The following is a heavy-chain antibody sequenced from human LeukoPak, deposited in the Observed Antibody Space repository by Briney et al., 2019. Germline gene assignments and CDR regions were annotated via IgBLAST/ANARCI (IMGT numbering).Heavy chain of an antibody. CDR2: ISYDGSNK. D-gene: IGHD4-17*01. Sequence: GRSLRLSCAAAGFTLSSYGMHWVRQAAGKGLGWVAVISYDGSNKYYADSVRGRFTISRDNSKYTLFLQMNSLRAEDTAVYYCARDPNGDYVGAFDMWGPGTMVTVSS. J-gene: IGHJ3*02. CDR3: ARDPNGDYVGAFDM. CDR1: GFTLSSYG. V-gene: IGHV3-30*07.